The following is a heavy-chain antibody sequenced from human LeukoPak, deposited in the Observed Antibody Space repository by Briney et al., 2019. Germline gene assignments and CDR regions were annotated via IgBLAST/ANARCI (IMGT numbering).Heavy chain of an antibody. V-gene: IGHV3-33*01. CDR1: GFTFSSYG. CDR3: ARDIGAARAAGAFDI. J-gene: IGHJ3*02. CDR2: MWYDGSNK. Sequence: GGSLRLSCAASGFTFSSYGMHWVRQAPGKGLEWVAVMWYDGSNKYYADSVKGRFTISRDNSKNTLYLQMNSLRAEDTAVYYCARDIGAARAAGAFDIWGQGTMVTVSS. D-gene: IGHD6-6*01.